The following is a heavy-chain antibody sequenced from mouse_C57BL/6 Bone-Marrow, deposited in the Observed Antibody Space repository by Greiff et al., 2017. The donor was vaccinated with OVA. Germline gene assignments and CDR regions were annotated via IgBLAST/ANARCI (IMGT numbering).Heavy chain of an antibody. D-gene: IGHD2-4*01. V-gene: IGHV1-52*01. Sequence: QVQLQQSGAELVRPGSSVKLSCKASGYTFTSYWMHWVKQRPIQGLEWIGNIDPSDSETHYNQKFKDKATLTVDKSSSTAYMQLSSLTSEDSAVYYCARDYGGGPYSYFDVWGTGTTVTVSS. CDR3: ARDYGGGPYSYFDV. CDR1: GYTFTSYW. J-gene: IGHJ1*03. CDR2: IDPSDSET.